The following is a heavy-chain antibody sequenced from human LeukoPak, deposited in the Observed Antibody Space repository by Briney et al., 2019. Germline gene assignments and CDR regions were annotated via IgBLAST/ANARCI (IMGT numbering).Heavy chain of an antibody. CDR1: RYSFTGYY. CDR3: ARGVPIAAAGKWFDP. D-gene: IGHD6-13*01. V-gene: IGHV1-2*02. Sequence: ASVKVSCKASRYSFTGYYMHWVRQAPGQGLEWMGWIDPNSGGTNYAQKFQGRVTMTRDTSISTAYMELSRLRSDEAAVYYCARGVPIAAAGKWFDPWGQGTLVTVSS. CDR2: IDPNSGGT. J-gene: IGHJ5*02.